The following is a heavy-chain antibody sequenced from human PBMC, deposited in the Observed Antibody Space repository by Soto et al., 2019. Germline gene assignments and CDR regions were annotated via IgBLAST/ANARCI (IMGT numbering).Heavy chain of an antibody. V-gene: IGHV3-33*01. CDR1: GFTFSSYG. Sequence: QVQLVESGGGVVQPGRSLRLSCAASGFTFSSYGMHWVRQAPGKGLEWVAVIWYDGSNKYYADSVKGRFTISRDNSKNTLYLQMNSLRAEATAVYYCARITGSGYCSSTSCYAIDYWGQGTLVTVSS. CDR3: ARITGSGYCSSTSCYAIDY. CDR2: IWYDGSNK. D-gene: IGHD2-2*03. J-gene: IGHJ4*02.